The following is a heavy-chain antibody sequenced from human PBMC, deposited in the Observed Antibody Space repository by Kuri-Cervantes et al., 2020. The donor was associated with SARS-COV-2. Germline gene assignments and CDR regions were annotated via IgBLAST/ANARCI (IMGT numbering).Heavy chain of an antibody. CDR2: IIPIFGTA. CDR1: GGTFSSYA. D-gene: IGHD4-17*01. Sequence: SVKVSCKASGGTFSSYAISWVRQAPGQGLEWMGGIIPIFGTANYAQKFQGRVTITTDESTSTAHMELSSLRSEDTAVHYCARGYGDQPYEYDAFDIWGQGTVVTVSS. J-gene: IGHJ3*02. V-gene: IGHV1-69*05. CDR3: ARGYGDQPYEYDAFDI.